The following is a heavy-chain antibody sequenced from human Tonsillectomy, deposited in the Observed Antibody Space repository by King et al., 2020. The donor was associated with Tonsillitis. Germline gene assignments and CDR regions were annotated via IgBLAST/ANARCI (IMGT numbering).Heavy chain of an antibody. V-gene: IGHV1-2*02. J-gene: IGHJ4*02. CDR1: GYTFTGYY. D-gene: IGHD3-10*01. CDR2: INPNSGGT. CDR3: ARDAYDGSGSYQSY. Sequence: VQLVESGAEVKKPGASVTVSCKASGYTFTGYYMHWVRQAPGQGLEWMGWINPNSGGTNYAQNFQGRVTMTRDTSISTAYMELSRLRSDDTAVYYCARDAYDGSGSYQSYWGQGTLVTVSS.